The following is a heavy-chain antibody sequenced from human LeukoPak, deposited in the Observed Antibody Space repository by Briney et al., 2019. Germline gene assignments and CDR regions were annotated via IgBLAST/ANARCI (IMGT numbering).Heavy chain of an antibody. CDR3: ARDRPTGRSRGVVVQ. CDR1: GFTFDTYA. Sequence: GGSLRLSCAASGFTFDTYAMTWVRQAPGKGLEWVSSISSGGTYIYYAESVRGRSTISRDNTKNFLYLQLSTLRVEDTAVYYCARDRPTGRSRGVVVQWGQGALVTVSS. D-gene: IGHD2-15*01. CDR2: ISSGGTYI. V-gene: IGHV3-21*01. J-gene: IGHJ4*02.